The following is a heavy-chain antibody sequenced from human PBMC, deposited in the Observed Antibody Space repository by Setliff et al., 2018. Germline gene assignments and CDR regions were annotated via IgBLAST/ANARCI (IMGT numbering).Heavy chain of an antibody. CDR1: GGSISSYY. J-gene: IGHJ4*02. D-gene: IGHD6-19*01. CDR3: ARTPPNRGLSNGWYVYY. V-gene: IGHV4-59*01. Sequence: PSETLSLTCTVSGGSISSYYWSWIRQPPAKGLEWIGYIYYRGSTNYNPSLKSRATISVDTSKNQFSLKLSSVTAADTAVYYCARTPPNRGLSNGWYVYYWGQGALVTVSS. CDR2: IYYRGST.